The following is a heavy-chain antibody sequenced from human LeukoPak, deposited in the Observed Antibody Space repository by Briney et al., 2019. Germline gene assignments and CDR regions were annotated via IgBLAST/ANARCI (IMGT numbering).Heavy chain of an antibody. V-gene: IGHV3-48*03. CDR3: ARDSPRGRYYYYGMDV. CDR2: ISSSGSTI. CDR1: GFTFSSYE. Sequence: PGGSLRLSCAASGFTFSSYEMNWVRRAPGKGLEWVSYISSSGSTIYYADSVKGRFTISRDNAKNSLYLQMNSLRAEDTAVYYCARDSPRGRYYYYGMDVWGQGTTVTVSS. D-gene: IGHD3-10*01. J-gene: IGHJ6*02.